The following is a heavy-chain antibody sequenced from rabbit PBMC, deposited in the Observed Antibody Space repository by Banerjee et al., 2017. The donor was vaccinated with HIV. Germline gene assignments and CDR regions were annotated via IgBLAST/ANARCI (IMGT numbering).Heavy chain of an antibody. CDR1: GFDFSSYG. D-gene: IGHD1-1*01. J-gene: IGHJ4*01. Sequence: QEQLVESGGGLVQPGGSLKLSCKASGFDFSSYGVSWVRQAPGKGLEWIGYIDPVFGSTYYASWVNGRFTISSHNAQNTLYLQLNSLTAADTATYFCARFSIAYFSGGFKLWGPGTLVTVS. V-gene: IGHV1S47*01. CDR3: ARFSIAYFSGGFKL. CDR2: IDPVFGST.